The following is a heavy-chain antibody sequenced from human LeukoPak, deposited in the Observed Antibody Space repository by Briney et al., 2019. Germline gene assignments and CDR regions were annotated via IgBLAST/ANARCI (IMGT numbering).Heavy chain of an antibody. J-gene: IGHJ3*02. Sequence: GGSLRLSCAASGFTFSFYSMNWVRQAPGKGLEWVSSISSSSSYIYYADSVKGRFTISRDNAKNSLYLQMNSLRAEDTAVYYCARDDPISPTIFGVVIKRGPCGIWGQGTMVTVSS. D-gene: IGHD3-3*01. CDR2: ISSSSSYI. CDR1: GFTFSFYS. CDR3: ARDDPISPTIFGVVIKRGPCGI. V-gene: IGHV3-21*01.